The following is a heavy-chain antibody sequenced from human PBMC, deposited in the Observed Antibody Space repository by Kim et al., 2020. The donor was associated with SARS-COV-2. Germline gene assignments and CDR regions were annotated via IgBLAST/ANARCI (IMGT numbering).Heavy chain of an antibody. CDR2: INNDGSST. CDR1: GFTFSSYW. CDR3: ARVRVVVAATRRAFDI. J-gene: IGHJ3*02. D-gene: IGHD2-15*01. Sequence: GGSLRLSCAASGFTFSSYWMHWVRQAPGKGLVWVSRINNDGSSTSYADSVKGRFTISRDNAKNTLYLQMNSLRAEDTAVYYCARVRVVVAATRRAFDIWGQGTMVTVSS. V-gene: IGHV3-74*01.